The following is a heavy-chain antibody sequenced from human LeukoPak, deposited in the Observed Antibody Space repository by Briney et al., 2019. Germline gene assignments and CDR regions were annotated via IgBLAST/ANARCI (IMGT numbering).Heavy chain of an antibody. Sequence: GGSLRLSCAVSGFTFYDYDMHWVRHAPGEGLEWVSLISGEGGSTHYADSVRGRFTISRDNSKNSLYLQKNSLRGEDGSLYYCEKGALIYTWNEPIYYYYGMDVWGQGTTVTVSS. J-gene: IGHJ6*02. CDR1: GFTFYDYD. V-gene: IGHV3-43*02. CDR2: ISGEGGST. CDR3: EKGALIYTWNEPIYYYYGMDV. D-gene: IGHD1-1*01.